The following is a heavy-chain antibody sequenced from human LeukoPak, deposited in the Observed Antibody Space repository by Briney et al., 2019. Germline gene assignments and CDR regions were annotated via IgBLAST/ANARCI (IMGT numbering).Heavy chain of an antibody. CDR1: GGSISSYY. CDR3: ARTYYDFWSGYGPFDY. Sequence: PSETLSLTCTVSGGSISSYYWSWIRQPAGKGLEWIGRIYTSGSTNYNPSLKSRVTMSVDTSKNQFSLKLSSVTAADMAVYYCARTYYDFWSGYGPFDYWGQGTLVTVSS. J-gene: IGHJ4*02. CDR2: IYTSGST. V-gene: IGHV4-4*07. D-gene: IGHD3-3*01.